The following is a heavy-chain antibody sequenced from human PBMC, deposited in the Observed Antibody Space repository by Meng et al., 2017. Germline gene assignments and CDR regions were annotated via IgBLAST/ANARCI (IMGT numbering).Heavy chain of an antibody. D-gene: IGHD6-13*01. Sequence: ASVMVSCKASGYTFTSYDINWVRQATGQGLEWMGWMNPNSGNTGYAQKFQGRVTMTRNTSISTAYMELSSLRSEDTAVYYCARGHSSSWYILSDNSEQDVWGQGTTVTVSS. CDR2: MNPNSGNT. CDR3: ARGHSSSWYILSDNSEQDV. J-gene: IGHJ6*02. CDR1: GYTFTSYD. V-gene: IGHV1-8*01.